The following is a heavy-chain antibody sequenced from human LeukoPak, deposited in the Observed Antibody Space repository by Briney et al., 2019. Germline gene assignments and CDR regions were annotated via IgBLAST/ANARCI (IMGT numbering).Heavy chain of an antibody. D-gene: IGHD1-26*01. J-gene: IGHJ4*02. CDR3: ARKVRGGSGVYWLFDS. V-gene: IGHV4-39*01. CDR2: IYYSGST. Sequence: SETLSLTCTVSGGSISSSNYYWGWIRQPPGKGLEWIGSIYYSGSTYYKSSLKSRITISVDTSKNQFSLRLSSVTAADTAVYYCARKVRGGSGVYWLFDSWGQGILVPV. CDR1: GGSISSSNYY.